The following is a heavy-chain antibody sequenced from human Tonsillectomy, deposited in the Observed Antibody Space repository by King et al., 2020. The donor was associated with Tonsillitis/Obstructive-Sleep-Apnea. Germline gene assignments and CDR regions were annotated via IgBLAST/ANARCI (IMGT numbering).Heavy chain of an antibody. CDR2: IPYHGSNK. V-gene: IGHV3-30*18. D-gene: IGHD2-2*01. J-gene: IGHJ4*02. CDR1: GFTFNTYG. Sequence: VQLVESGGGVVQPGRSLRLSCAASGFTFNTYGMHWVRQAPGKGLEWVALIPYHGSNKYYGDSVKGRFTISRDNSKNTVYLQMNSLRTEDTAVYYCAKDELQLCSSTSCYLIDYWGQGTLVTVSS. CDR3: AKDELQLCSSTSCYLIDY.